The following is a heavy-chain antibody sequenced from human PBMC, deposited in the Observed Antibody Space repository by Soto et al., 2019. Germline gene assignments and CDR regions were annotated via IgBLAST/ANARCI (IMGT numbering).Heavy chain of an antibody. J-gene: IGHJ6*02. CDR3: ARPDPYYDFWSAPPVSRYYYGMDV. V-gene: IGHV1-69*13. CDR2: IIPIFGTA. CDR1: GGTFSSYA. Sequence: SVKVSCKASGGTFSSYAISWVRQAPGQGLEWMGGIIPIFGTANYAQKFQGRVTITADESTSTAYMELGSLRSEDTAVYYCARPDPYYDFWSAPPVSRYYYGMDVWGQGTTVTVSS. D-gene: IGHD3-3*01.